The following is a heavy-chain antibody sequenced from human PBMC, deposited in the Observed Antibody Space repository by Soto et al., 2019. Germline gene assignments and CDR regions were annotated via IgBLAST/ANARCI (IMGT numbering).Heavy chain of an antibody. V-gene: IGHV3-23*01. CDR3: AKELPRDGYFAMDV. CDR1: GFTFSTYA. J-gene: IGHJ6*02. Sequence: PGGSLRLSCAASGFTFSTYAMTWVRQAPGKGLEWVSGISGSGGSTDYADSVKGRFTISRDNSKNTLNLQMNSLRAEDTAVYYCAKELPRDGYFAMDVWGQGTTVTVSS. D-gene: IGHD3-22*01. CDR2: ISGSGGST.